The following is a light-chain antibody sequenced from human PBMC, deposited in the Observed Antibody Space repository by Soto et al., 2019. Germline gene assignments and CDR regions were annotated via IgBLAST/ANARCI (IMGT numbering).Light chain of an antibody. J-gene: IGLJ1*01. CDR1: SSDVGANNY. CDR3: XSYAGANRV. V-gene: IGLV2-8*01. Sequence: QSALTQPPSASGSPGQSVTISCTGTSSDVGANNYVSWYQQHPGKAPKLMIYEVTKRPSGVPDRFSGSKSGNTASLTVSGXXXXXXXXXXXXSYAGANRVFGTGTKVTVL. CDR2: EVT.